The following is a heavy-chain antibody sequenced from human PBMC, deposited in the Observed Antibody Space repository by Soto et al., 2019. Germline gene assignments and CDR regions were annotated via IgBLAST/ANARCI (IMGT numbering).Heavy chain of an antibody. J-gene: IGHJ6*02. CDR3: ARHPPKSVTAYSHYYGMDV. V-gene: IGHV1-18*01. Sequence: ASVKVSCKTSGYSFTNSGITWVRQAPGKGLEWMGWISPYNGNTNYAEKIQGRGTMTTDTSARTAYMELSSLTSDDTAVYYCARHPPKSVTAYSHYYGMDVWGQGTTVTVSS. CDR2: ISPYNGNT. CDR1: GYSFTNSG. D-gene: IGHD1-20*01.